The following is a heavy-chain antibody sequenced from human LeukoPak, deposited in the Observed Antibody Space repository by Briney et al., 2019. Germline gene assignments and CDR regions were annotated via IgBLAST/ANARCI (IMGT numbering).Heavy chain of an antibody. V-gene: IGHV3-11*01. Sequence: GGSLRLSCAASGFTFRDYYMSWIRQAPGKGLEWVSYISSSGSTIYYADSVKGRFTISRDNAKNSLYLQMNSLRAEDTAVYYCARERILWFGEFDYWGQGTLVTVSS. CDR2: ISSSGSTI. CDR3: ARERILWFGEFDY. D-gene: IGHD3-10*01. J-gene: IGHJ4*02. CDR1: GFTFRDYY.